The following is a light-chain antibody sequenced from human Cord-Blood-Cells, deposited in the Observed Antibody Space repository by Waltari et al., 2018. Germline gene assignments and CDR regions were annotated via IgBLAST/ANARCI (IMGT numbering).Light chain of an antibody. V-gene: IGLV3-25*03. CDR2: KDS. Sequence: YELTQPPSVSVSPGQTARITCSGDALPKQYAYWYQQKPGQAPVLVIYKDSERPSGIPERFSGSSSGTTVTLTISGVQAEDEADYYCQSADSSGTWVFGGGTKLTVL. CDR3: QSADSSGTWV. CDR1: ALPKQY. J-gene: IGLJ3*02.